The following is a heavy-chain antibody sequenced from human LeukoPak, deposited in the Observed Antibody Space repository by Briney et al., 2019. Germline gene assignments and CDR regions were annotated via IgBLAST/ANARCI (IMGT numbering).Heavy chain of an antibody. D-gene: IGHD2-2*02. CDR3: AKPPGTAAIPIRFDY. J-gene: IGHJ4*02. CDR2: ISGSGGDT. Sequence: GGSLRLSCAASGFTFSSYAMSWVRQAPGKGLEWVSGISGSGGDTYYADSVKGRFTISRDNSKNTLYLQMNSLRAEDTAVYYRAKPPGTAAIPIRFDYWGQGTLVTVSS. CDR1: GFTFSSYA. V-gene: IGHV3-23*01.